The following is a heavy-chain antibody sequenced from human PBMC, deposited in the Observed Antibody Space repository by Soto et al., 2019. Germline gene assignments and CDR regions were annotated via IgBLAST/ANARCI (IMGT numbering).Heavy chain of an antibody. CDR3: AREDQDYYDSSGNPFDY. J-gene: IGHJ4*02. Sequence: PSETLSLTCAVYGGSFSGYYWSWIRQPPGKGLEWIGEINHSGSTNYNPSLKSRVTISVDTSKNQFSLKLSSVTAADTAVYYCAREDQDYYDSSGNPFDYWGQGTLVTVS. D-gene: IGHD3-22*01. CDR1: GGSFSGYY. CDR2: INHSGST. V-gene: IGHV4-34*01.